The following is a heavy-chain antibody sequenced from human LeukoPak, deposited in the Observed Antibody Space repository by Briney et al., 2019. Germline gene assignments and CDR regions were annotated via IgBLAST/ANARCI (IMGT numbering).Heavy chain of an antibody. CDR3: AREGGQQWLINWFDP. Sequence: GGSLRLSCAASGFTFSSYEMNWVRQAPGKGLEWVSYISSSGSTIYYADSVKGRFTISRDNAKNSLYLQMNSLRAEDTAVYYCAREGGQQWLINWFDPWGQGTLVTVSS. CDR1: GFTFSSYE. CDR2: ISSSGSTI. J-gene: IGHJ5*02. V-gene: IGHV3-48*03. D-gene: IGHD6-19*01.